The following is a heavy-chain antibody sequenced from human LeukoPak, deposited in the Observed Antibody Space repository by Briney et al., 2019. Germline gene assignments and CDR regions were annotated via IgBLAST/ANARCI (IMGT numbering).Heavy chain of an antibody. J-gene: IGHJ4*02. CDR3: ARADSSSWRL. V-gene: IGHV4-34*01. D-gene: IGHD6-13*01. CDR1: GGSFSGYY. Sequence: SETLSRTCAVYGGSFSGYYWSWIRQPPGKGLEWIGEINHSGSTNYNPSLKSRVTISVDTSKNQFSLKLSSVTAADTAVYYCARADSSSWRLWGQGTLVTVSS. CDR2: INHSGST.